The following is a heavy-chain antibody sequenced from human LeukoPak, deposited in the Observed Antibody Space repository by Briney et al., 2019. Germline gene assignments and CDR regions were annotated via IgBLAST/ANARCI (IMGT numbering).Heavy chain of an antibody. V-gene: IGHV4-30-2*01. CDR2: IYHSGST. J-gene: IGHJ4*02. Sequence: PLETLSLTCAVSGGSISSGGYSWSWIRQPPGKGLEWIGYIYHSGSTYYSPSLKSRVTISVDRSKNQFSLKLSSVTAADTAVYYCAREGAAGLDYWGQGTLVTVSS. CDR3: AREGAAGLDY. CDR1: GGSISSGGYS. D-gene: IGHD6-25*01.